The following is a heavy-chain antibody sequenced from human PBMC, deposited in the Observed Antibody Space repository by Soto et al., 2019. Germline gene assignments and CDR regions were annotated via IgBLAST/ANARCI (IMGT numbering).Heavy chain of an antibody. CDR3: ARDKGGDSSGYPNPFDY. J-gene: IGHJ4*02. CDR2: IYTSGST. V-gene: IGHV4-4*07. CDR1: GGSISSYY. Sequence: QVQLQESGPGLVKPSETLSLTCTVSGGSISSYYWSWIRQPAGKGLEWIGRIYTSGSTNYNPSLKRRVTMSVDASKNQFSLKLRSVTAADTAVYYCARDKGGDSSGYPNPFDYWGQGTLVTVSS. D-gene: IGHD3-22*01.